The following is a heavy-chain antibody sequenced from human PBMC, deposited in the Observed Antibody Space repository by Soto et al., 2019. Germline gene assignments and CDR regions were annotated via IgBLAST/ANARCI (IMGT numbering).Heavy chain of an antibody. J-gene: IGHJ4*02. CDR3: AREHSSSWRVDY. CDR2: MNPNSGNT. D-gene: IGHD6-13*01. Sequence: QVQLVQSGAEVKKPGASVKVSCKASGYTFTSYDINWVRQATGQGLEWMGWMNPNSGNTGYAQKFQGRVTMTRNTSISTAYMELSSVRSEGAAGYYCAREHSSSWRVDYGGQGTLVTVSS. CDR1: GYTFTSYD. V-gene: IGHV1-8*01.